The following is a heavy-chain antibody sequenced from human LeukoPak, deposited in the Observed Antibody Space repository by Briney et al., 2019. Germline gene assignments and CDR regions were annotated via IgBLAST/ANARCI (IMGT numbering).Heavy chain of an antibody. J-gene: IGHJ4*02. CDR1: GGSISSHY. CDR3: ARGPAASGYFDY. CDR2: IYSDGSV. D-gene: IGHD6-13*01. V-gene: IGHV4-4*07. Sequence: PSETLSLTCTVSGGSISSHYWSWLRQPAGKGLEWIGHIYSDGSVNYNPSVKSRVTMSVDTSTNQFSLKLYSVTAADTAVFYCARGPAASGYFDYWDQGTLVTVSS.